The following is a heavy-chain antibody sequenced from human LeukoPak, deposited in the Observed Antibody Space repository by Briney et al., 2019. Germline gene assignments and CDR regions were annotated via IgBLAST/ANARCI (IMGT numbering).Heavy chain of an antibody. CDR3: ARGTSNYGGTSIDAFDI. D-gene: IGHD4-23*01. CDR1: GFTFSSYS. Sequence: PGGSLRLSCAASGFTFSSYSMNWVRQAPGKGLEWVSSISSSGSYIYYADSVKGRFTISRDNAKNSLYLQMNSLRAEDTAVYYCARGTSNYGGTSIDAFDIWGQGTMVTVSS. J-gene: IGHJ3*02. CDR2: ISSSGSYI. V-gene: IGHV3-21*01.